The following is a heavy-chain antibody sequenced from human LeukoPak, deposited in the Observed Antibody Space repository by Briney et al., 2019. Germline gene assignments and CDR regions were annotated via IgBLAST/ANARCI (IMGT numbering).Heavy chain of an antibody. Sequence: GGSLRLSCAASGFRFSDYSMNWVRQAPGKGLEWVSYISSSNNIYYADSVKGRFTISRDNSKNSLWLQMNSLRAEDTAVYHCGRGNGDYGGVDYWGQGTLVTVSS. CDR3: GRGNGDYGGVDY. J-gene: IGHJ4*02. CDR2: ISSSNNI. V-gene: IGHV3-48*01. D-gene: IGHD4-17*01. CDR1: GFRFSDYS.